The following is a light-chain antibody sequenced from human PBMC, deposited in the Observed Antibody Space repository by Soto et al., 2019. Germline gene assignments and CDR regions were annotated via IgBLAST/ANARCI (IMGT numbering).Light chain of an antibody. CDR2: DAS. V-gene: IGKV3-11*01. Sequence: EVVLTQSPATLSLSPGERATLSCRASQSVNNYLVWYQQKPGQAPRLLIYDASNRATGIPARFSGSGSGTDFTLTINSLEAEDSAVYYCQQRSGWPLTFGGGTKVDIK. CDR3: QQRSGWPLT. CDR1: QSVNNY. J-gene: IGKJ4*01.